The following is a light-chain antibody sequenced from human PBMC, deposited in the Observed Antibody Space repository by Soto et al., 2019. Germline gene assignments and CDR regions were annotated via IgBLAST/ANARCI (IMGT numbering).Light chain of an antibody. J-gene: IGKJ2*01. CDR2: KAT. V-gene: IGKV1-5*03. CDR3: QRYNDYQYI. CDR1: QSITTW. Sequence: DIQMTQSPSTLSASVGDIVTITCRASQSITTWLAWYQQKPGKAPKLLIYKATNLQSGVPSRFSGSGSGTEFRLTVSSLQPDDFATYYCQRYNDYQYIFGQGTKLEIK.